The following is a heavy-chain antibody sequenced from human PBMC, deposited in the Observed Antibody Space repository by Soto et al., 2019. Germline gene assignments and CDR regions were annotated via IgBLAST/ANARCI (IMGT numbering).Heavy chain of an antibody. D-gene: IGHD2-15*01. V-gene: IGHV4-39*02. CDR2: IDYNGVT. Sequence: SETLSLTCIVSGVSISSSDYYWAWIRQPPGKGLEWIGSIDYNGVTYSNPSLKGRVTISKDTSKNKFSLQLTSVTAADTAFYYCGRVLVAATRHTGPDYWGQGTPVTVSS. CDR1: GVSISSSDYY. CDR3: GRVLVAATRHTGPDY. J-gene: IGHJ4*02.